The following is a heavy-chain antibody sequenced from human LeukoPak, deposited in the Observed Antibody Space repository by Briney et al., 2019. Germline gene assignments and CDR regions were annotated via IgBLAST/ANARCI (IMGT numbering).Heavy chain of an antibody. J-gene: IGHJ6*03. V-gene: IGHV4-39*01. CDR3: ATRSFYMDV. Sequence: SETLSLICTVSGGSITSSSHYWGWIRQPPGKGLEWIGSIYYSGDTYYNLSLKSRVTISVDTSKNQFSLKLSSVTAADTAVYYCATRSFYMDVWAKGPRSPSP. CDR2: IYYSGDT. CDR1: GGSITSSSHY. D-gene: IGHD6-6*01.